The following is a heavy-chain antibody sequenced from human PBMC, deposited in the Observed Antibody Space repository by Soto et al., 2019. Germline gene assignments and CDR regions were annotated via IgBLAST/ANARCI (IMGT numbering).Heavy chain of an antibody. CDR2: FNPILSFS. D-gene: IGHD3-10*01. CDR3: ATSFGSGSRAFDY. V-gene: IGHV1-69*02. Sequence: QVQLVQSGAEVKKPGSSVKVSCKASGDTFNFYTINWVRQAPGLGLEWMGRFNPILSFSNSALKFQGRVTLTAYKSTSTAYMVLSSLRSEDTAIYYCATSFGSGSRAFDYWGQGALVTGSS. J-gene: IGHJ4*02. CDR1: GDTFNFYT.